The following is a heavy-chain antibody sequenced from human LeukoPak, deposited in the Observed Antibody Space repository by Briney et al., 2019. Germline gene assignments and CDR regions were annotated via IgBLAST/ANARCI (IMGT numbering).Heavy chain of an antibody. D-gene: IGHD1-26*01. Sequence: GESLKISCKGSGYSFTNYWIGWVRQMPGKGLEWVGIIYPGDSDTRYNPSFQGQVTIPADRSISTAYLQWNSLKASDTAMYYCARGELKWEGDAFDIWGQGTMVTVSS. J-gene: IGHJ3*02. CDR2: IYPGDSDT. CDR1: GYSFTNYW. CDR3: ARGELKWEGDAFDI. V-gene: IGHV5-51*01.